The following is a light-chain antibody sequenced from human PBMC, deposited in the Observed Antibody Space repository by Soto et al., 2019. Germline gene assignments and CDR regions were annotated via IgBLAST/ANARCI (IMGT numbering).Light chain of an antibody. CDR1: SSDVGGYNY. CDR3: SSYTTSSTDV. CDR2: DVS. V-gene: IGLV2-14*01. J-gene: IGLJ1*01. Sequence: QSALTQPASVSGSPGQSITISCTGTSSDVGGYNYVSWYQQHPGKAPKLMISDVSNRPSGVSNRFSGSKSGNTASLTISGLQNEDEADYYCSSYTTSSTDVFGTGTKLTVL.